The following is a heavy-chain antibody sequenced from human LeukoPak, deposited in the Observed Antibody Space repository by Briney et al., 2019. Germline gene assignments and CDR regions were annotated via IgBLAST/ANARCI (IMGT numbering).Heavy chain of an antibody. D-gene: IGHD6-19*01. CDR3: ARAPVAGSLFDY. J-gene: IGHJ4*02. V-gene: IGHV4-39*01. CDR2: IYYSGST. CDR1: GGSISSSSYY. Sequence: SETLSLTCTVSGGSISSSSYYWGWIRQPPGKGLEWIGSIYYSGSTYYNPSLKSRVTISVDTSKNQFSLKLSSVTAVDTAVYYCARAPVAGSLFDYWGQGTLVTVSS.